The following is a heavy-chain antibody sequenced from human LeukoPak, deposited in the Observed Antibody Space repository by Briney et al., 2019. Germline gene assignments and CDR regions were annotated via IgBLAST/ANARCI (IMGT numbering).Heavy chain of an antibody. V-gene: IGHV4-61*02. CDR1: GGSISSGSYY. CDR2: IYTSGST. D-gene: IGHD2-2*01. Sequence: SETLSLTCTVSGGSISSGSYYWSWIRQPAGKGLEWIGRIYTSGSTNYNPSLKSRVTISVDTSKNQFSLKLSSVTAADTALYYCARDSLLPSAIGSYYMDVWGKGTTVTVSS. J-gene: IGHJ6*03. CDR3: ARDSLLPSAIGSYYMDV.